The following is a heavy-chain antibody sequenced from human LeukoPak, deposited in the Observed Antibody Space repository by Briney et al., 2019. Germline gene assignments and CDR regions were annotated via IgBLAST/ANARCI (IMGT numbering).Heavy chain of an antibody. V-gene: IGHV3-53*04. D-gene: IGHD1-7*01. CDR1: GFTVSSNY. J-gene: IGHJ6*02. CDR3: ARARYNWNYGDYGMDV. CDR2: IYSGGST. Sequence: GGSLGLSCAASGFTVSSNYMSWVRQAPGKGLEWVSVIYSGGSTYYADSVKGRFTIPRHNSKNTLYLQMNSLRAEDTAVYYCARARYNWNYGDYGMDVWGQGTTVTVSS.